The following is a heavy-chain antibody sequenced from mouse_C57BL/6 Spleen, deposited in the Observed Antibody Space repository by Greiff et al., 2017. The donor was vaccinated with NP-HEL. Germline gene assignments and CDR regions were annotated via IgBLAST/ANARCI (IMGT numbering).Heavy chain of an antibody. Sequence: QVQLKQSGAELVKPGASVKISCKASGYAFSSYWMNWVKQRPGKGLEWIGQIYPGDGDTNYNGKFKGKATLTADKSSSTAYMQLSSLTSEDSAVYFCASRYYGSSSWYFDVWGTGTTVTVSS. CDR3: ASRYYGSSSWYFDV. CDR1: GYAFSSYW. V-gene: IGHV1-80*01. D-gene: IGHD1-1*01. CDR2: IYPGDGDT. J-gene: IGHJ1*03.